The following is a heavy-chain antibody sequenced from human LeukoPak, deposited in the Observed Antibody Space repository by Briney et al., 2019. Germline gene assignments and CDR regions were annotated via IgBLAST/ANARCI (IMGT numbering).Heavy chain of an antibody. CDR2: ISSSGVST. D-gene: IGHD3-22*01. Sequence: GGSLRLSCAASGFTFSSYAMSWVRQALGKGPEWVSSISSSGVSTYYADSVKGRFTISRDNSKNTLYLQVNSLRAEDMAVYYCAKLGSSGYFQHWGQGTLVTVSS. J-gene: IGHJ1*01. V-gene: IGHV3-23*01. CDR1: GFTFSSYA. CDR3: AKLGSSGYFQH.